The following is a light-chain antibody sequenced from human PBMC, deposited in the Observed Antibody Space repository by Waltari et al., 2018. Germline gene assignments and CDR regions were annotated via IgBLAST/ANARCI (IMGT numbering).Light chain of an antibody. CDR1: QGISSY. J-gene: IGKJ2*01. CDR3: QQLNSYPPT. V-gene: IGKV1-9*01. CDR2: AAS. Sequence: DIKLTQSPSFLSASVGARVTITCRASQGISSYLAWYQQKPGKAPKLLIYAASTLQSGVPSRFSGSGSGTEFTLTISSLQPEDFATYYCQQLNSYPPTFGQGTKLEIK.